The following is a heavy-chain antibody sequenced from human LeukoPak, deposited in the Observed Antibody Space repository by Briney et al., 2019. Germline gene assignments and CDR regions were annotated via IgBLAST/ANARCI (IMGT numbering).Heavy chain of an antibody. Sequence: ASVKVSCKASGYTFTGYYMHWVRQAPGQGLEWMGWINPNSGGTNYAQKFQGRVTMTRDTSISTAYMELSRLRSDDTAVYYCARVDYYDSSGYYLPSAFDYWGQGTLVTVSS. CDR2: INPNSGGT. J-gene: IGHJ4*02. CDR1: GYTFTGYY. D-gene: IGHD3-22*01. V-gene: IGHV1-2*02. CDR3: ARVDYYDSSGYYLPSAFDY.